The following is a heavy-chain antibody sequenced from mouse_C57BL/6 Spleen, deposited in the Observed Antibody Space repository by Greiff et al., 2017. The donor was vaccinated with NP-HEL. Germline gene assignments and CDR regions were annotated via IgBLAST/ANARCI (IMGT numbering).Heavy chain of an antibody. V-gene: IGHV1-69*01. J-gene: IGHJ2*01. Sequence: QVQLQQPGAELVMPGASVKLSCKASGYTFTSYWMHWVKQRPGQGLEWIGEIDPSDSYTNYNQKFKGKSTLTVDKSSSTAYMQLSSLTSEDSAVYYCARGGTTVEGDYWGQGTTLTVSS. CDR3: ARGGTTVEGDY. D-gene: IGHD1-1*01. CDR2: IDPSDSYT. CDR1: GYTFTSYW.